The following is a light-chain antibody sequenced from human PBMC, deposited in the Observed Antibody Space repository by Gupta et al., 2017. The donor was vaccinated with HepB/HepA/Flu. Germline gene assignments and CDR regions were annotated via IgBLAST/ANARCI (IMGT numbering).Light chain of an antibody. CDR3: SSYTSSNTWV. CDR1: SSDVGGYNY. J-gene: IGLJ3*02. CDR2: DVS. V-gene: IGLV2-14*01. Sequence: QSALTQPASVSGSPGQSITTSCTGTSSDVGGYNYVSWYQQHPGKAPKLMIYDVSNRPSGVSNRFSGSKSGNTASLTIAGLQAEDEADYYCSSYTSSNTWVFGGGTKLTVL.